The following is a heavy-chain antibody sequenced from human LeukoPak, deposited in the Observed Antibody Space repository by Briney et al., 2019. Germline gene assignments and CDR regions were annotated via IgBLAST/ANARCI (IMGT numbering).Heavy chain of an antibody. CDR3: ARDDHHTSDYYDSSGYLDY. D-gene: IGHD3-22*01. J-gene: IGHJ4*02. CDR1: GFTFSSYE. V-gene: IGHV3-48*03. CDR2: ISSSGSTI. Sequence: PGGSLRLSCAASGFTFSSYEMNWVRQAPGKGLEWVSYISSSGSTIYYADSVKGRFTISRDNAKNTLYLQMNSLRAEDTAVYYCARDDHHTSDYYDSSGYLDYWGQGTLVTVSS.